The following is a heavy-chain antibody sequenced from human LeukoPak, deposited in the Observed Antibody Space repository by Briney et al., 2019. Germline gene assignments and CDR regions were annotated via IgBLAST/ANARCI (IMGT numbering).Heavy chain of an antibody. Sequence: ASVKVSCKASGYTFTSYYMHWVRQASGQGLEWMGIINPSGGSTSYAQKFQGRVTMTRDTSTSTVYMELSSLRSEDTAVYYCARSSGSYNFYYYYGMDVWGQGTTVTVSS. D-gene: IGHD3-10*01. V-gene: IGHV1-46*01. J-gene: IGHJ6*02. CDR1: GYTFTSYY. CDR2: INPSGGST. CDR3: ARSSGSYNFYYYYGMDV.